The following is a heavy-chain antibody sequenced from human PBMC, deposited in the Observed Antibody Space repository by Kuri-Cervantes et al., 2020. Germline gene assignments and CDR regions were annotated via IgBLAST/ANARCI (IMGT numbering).Heavy chain of an antibody. CDR1: GLTFGSFA. CDR2: ISYDGSSK. CDR3: ARDGRSGSYPRGFFDC. D-gene: IGHD1-26*01. V-gene: IGHV3-30-3*01. Sequence: GGSLRPSFAASGLTFGSFAMHWVRQAPGKGLEWVAVISYDGSSKYDADSVKGRFTISRDNSKNTLYLQMNSLRAEDTAGYYCARDGRSGSYPRGFFDCWGQGTLITVS. J-gene: IGHJ4*02.